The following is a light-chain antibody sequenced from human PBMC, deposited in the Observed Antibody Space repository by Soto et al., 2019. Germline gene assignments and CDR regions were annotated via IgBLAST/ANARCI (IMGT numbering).Light chain of an antibody. J-gene: IGLJ3*02. CDR1: SSNIGEGHD. V-gene: IGLV1-40*01. Sequence: SVLTQPPAVSGAPGQRVTISCTGSSSNIGEGHDVHWYQQVPGTAPKLLVSGNTNRPSGVPDRFSGSNSGTSASLAITGLHAEDEADYYCQAFDSRLNGGVFCGGTKLTV. CDR2: GNT. CDR3: QAFDSRLNGGV.